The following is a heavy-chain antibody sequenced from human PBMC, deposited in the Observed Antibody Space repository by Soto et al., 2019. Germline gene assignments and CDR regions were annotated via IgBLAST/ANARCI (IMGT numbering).Heavy chain of an antibody. Sequence: GGSLRPSCAASAFTFSSYAMAWVRQAPGKGLEWVSSIGGSGDGISYADSVKGRFTISRDNSQNTLYLQMDSLRAEDTAIYYCAKKYRGTYPFDYWGQGTLVTV. J-gene: IGHJ4*02. D-gene: IGHD1-26*01. CDR3: AKKYRGTYPFDY. V-gene: IGHV3-23*01. CDR1: AFTFSSYA. CDR2: IGGSGDGI.